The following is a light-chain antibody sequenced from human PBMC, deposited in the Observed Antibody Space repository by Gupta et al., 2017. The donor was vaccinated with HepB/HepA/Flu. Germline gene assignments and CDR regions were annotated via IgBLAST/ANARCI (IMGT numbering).Light chain of an antibody. V-gene: IGLV2-14*01. J-gene: IGLJ3*02. CDR2: DVT. Sequence: HSALTQPASVSGSPGQSITISCTATSSDVGDYNYVSWYQQHPGKAPKLLIYDVTNRTSGISNRFSGSKSGNTASLTISGLQAEDEADYYCSSCADTTLVVFGGGTKVTVL. CDR3: SSCADTTLVV. CDR1: SSDVGDYNY.